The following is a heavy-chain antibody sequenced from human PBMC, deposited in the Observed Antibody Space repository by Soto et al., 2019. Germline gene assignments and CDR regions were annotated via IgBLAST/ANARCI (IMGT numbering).Heavy chain of an antibody. CDR1: GGTFSSYA. CDR3: ARDHPAGSGWYPSGY. V-gene: IGHV1-69*12. CDR2: IIPIFGTA. D-gene: IGHD6-19*01. Sequence: QVQLVQSGAEVKKPGSSVKVSCKASGGTFSSYAISWVRQAPGQGLEWMGGIIPIFGTANYAQKFQGRVTINAEESTSTAYMELSRLRSEDTAVYYCARDHPAGSGWYPSGYWGQGTLVTVSS. J-gene: IGHJ4*02.